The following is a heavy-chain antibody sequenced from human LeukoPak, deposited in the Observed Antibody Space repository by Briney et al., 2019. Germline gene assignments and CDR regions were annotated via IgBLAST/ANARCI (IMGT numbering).Heavy chain of an antibody. V-gene: IGHV4-39*01. Sequence: SGTLSLTCTVSGGSISSSSYYWGWIRQPPGKGLEWIGRFYDSSSTYYNPSLKSRVTISVDTSKNQFSLKLSSVTAADTAVYYCARHRLNTMIVVVITRGTWFDPWGQGTLVTVSS. J-gene: IGHJ5*02. CDR2: FYDSSST. D-gene: IGHD3-22*01. CDR1: GGSISSSSYY. CDR3: ARHRLNTMIVVVITRGTWFDP.